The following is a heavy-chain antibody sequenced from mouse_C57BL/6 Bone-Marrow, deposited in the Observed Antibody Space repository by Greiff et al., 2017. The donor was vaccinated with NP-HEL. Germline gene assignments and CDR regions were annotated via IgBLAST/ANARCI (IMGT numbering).Heavy chain of an antibody. CDR3: ARRATVVATTRYFDV. CDR1: GYTFTDYN. D-gene: IGHD1-1*01. CDR2: INPNNGGT. Sequence: EVQLQQSGPELVKPGASVKIPCKASGYTFTDYNMDWVKQSHGKSLEWIGDINPNNGGTIYNQKFKGKATLTVDKSSSTAYMELRSLTSEDTAVYYCARRATVVATTRYFDVWGTGTTVTVSS. J-gene: IGHJ1*03. V-gene: IGHV1-18*01.